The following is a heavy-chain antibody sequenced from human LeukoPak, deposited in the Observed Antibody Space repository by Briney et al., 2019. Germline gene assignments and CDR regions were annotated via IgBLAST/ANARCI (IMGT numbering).Heavy chain of an antibody. V-gene: IGHV4-39*01. CDR2: IYYSGST. J-gene: IGHJ6*03. D-gene: IGHD3-10*01. Sequence: SETLSLTCTVSGGSISSSSYYWGWIPQPPGKGLEWIGSIYYSGSTYYNPSLKSRVTISVDTSKNQFSLKLSSVTAADTAVYYCARQSDGSGSYYNPRPYYYMDVWGKGTTVTVSS. CDR3: ARQSDGSGSYYNPRPYYYMDV. CDR1: GGSISSSSYY.